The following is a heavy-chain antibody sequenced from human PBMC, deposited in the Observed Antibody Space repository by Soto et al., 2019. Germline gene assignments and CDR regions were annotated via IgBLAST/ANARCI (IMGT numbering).Heavy chain of an antibody. CDR3: AKVLPATGIEGGGEAFDI. Sequence: QVQLVESGGGVVQPGRSLRLSCAASGFTFRSFGMHWIRQAPGKGLEWVALISYDGTNKYYADSVRGRFTISRDNSKNTLYLEMNTLRVEDTAVYYCAKVLPATGIEGGGEAFDIWGQGPMVTVSS. CDR2: ISYDGTNK. D-gene: IGHD1-26*01. CDR1: GFTFRSFG. J-gene: IGHJ3*02. V-gene: IGHV3-30*18.